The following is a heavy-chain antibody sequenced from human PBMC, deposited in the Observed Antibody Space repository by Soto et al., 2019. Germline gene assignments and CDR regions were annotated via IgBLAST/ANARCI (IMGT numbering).Heavy chain of an antibody. CDR2: ISSRSSTI. CDR1: GFTFSSYS. J-gene: IGHJ5*02. CDR3: AREEGLLNWFDP. D-gene: IGHD1-26*01. V-gene: IGHV3-48*01. Sequence: GGSLRLSCAASGFTFSSYSMNWVRQAPGKGLEWVSYISSRSSTIYYADSVKGRFTISRDNAKNSLYLQMNSLRAEDTAVYYCAREEGLLNWFDPWGQGTLVTVSS.